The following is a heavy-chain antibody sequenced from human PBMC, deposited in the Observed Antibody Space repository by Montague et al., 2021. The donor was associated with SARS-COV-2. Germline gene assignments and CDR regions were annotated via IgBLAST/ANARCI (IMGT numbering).Heavy chain of an antibody. CDR1: GGSVSSGSYY. V-gene: IGHV4-61*01. J-gene: IGHJ6*02. D-gene: IGHD3-9*01. CDR2: IYYSGST. CDR3: ARAILKTYYDILTGYYKNPYAMDD. Sequence: SETLSLTCTVSGGSVSSGSYYWSWIRQPPGKGLEWIGYIYYSGSTNYNSSLKSRVTISVDTSKNQFSLKLSAVTAADTAVYYCARAILKTYYDILTGYYKNPYAMDDWGQGTTVTVSS.